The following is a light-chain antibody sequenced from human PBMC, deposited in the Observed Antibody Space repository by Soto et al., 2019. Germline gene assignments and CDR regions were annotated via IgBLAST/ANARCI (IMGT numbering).Light chain of an antibody. V-gene: IGKV3-20*01. CDR1: QSVSSNY. CDR2: GAS. Sequence: EIVLTQSPGILSLSPGERATLSCRASQSVSSNYLAWYQQKPGQAPRVLIYGASSRATGIPDRFSGSGSGTDFTLTISRLEPEDFAVYYCQQYGSSSFTFGPGTKVDIK. J-gene: IGKJ3*01. CDR3: QQYGSSSFT.